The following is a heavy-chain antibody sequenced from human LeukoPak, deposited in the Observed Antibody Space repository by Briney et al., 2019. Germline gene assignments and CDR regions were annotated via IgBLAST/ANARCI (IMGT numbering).Heavy chain of an antibody. CDR2: ISSSGSTI. Sequence: GGSLRLSCAASGFTFSDYYMSWIRQAPGKGLEWVSYISSSGSTIYYADSVKGRFTISRENAKNSLYLQMNSLRAEDTAVYYCARGWLIAAYYFDYWGQGTLVTVSS. D-gene: IGHD2-15*01. CDR1: GFTFSDYY. CDR3: ARGWLIAAYYFDY. V-gene: IGHV3-11*04. J-gene: IGHJ4*02.